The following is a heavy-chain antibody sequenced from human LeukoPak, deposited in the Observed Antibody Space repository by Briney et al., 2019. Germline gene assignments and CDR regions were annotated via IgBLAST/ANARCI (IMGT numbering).Heavy chain of an antibody. D-gene: IGHD3-3*01. V-gene: IGHV3-66*02. Sequence: PGGSLRLSCVASGFSSTYMSWVRQAPGKGLEWVSVIYSGDSTYYAGSVKGRFTISRDISKNTVYLQMNSLRPEDTAVYHCARDLWDATGYWGQGTLVTV. CDR1: GFSSTY. CDR2: IYSGDST. CDR3: ARDLWDATGY. J-gene: IGHJ4*02.